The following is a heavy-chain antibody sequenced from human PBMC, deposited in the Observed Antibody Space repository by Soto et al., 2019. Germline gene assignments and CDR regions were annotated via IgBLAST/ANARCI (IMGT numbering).Heavy chain of an antibody. CDR2: INAGNGNT. Sequence: ASVKVSCKASGYTFTNYAIHWVRQAPGQRLEWMGWINAGNGNTKYSQKFQGRVIITRGTSASIAYMELSSLRSEDTAVYYCARERVIQLWFDYWGQGTLVTVSS. D-gene: IGHD5-18*01. J-gene: IGHJ4*02. V-gene: IGHV1-3*01. CDR3: ARERVIQLWFDY. CDR1: GYTFTNYA.